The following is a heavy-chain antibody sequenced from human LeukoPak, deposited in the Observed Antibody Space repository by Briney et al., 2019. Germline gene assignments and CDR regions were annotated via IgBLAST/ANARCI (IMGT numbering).Heavy chain of an antibody. V-gene: IGHV5-51*01. D-gene: IGHD6-13*01. CDR1: GYTFTTFW. CDR3: ARPSSSWYYFDY. J-gene: IGHJ4*02. CDR2: IYPRDSDT. Sequence: GESLKISCKASGYTFTTFWIGWVRQMPGKGLEWMGIIYPRDSDTRYSPSFQGQVTISADKSISTAYLQWSSLKASDTAMYYCARPSSSWYYFDYWGQGTLVTVSS.